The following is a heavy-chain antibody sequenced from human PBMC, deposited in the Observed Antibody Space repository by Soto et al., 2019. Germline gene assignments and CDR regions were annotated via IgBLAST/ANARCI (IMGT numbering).Heavy chain of an antibody. Sequence: SETLSLTCTVSGGSISSYYWSWIRQSPGKGLEWIGYIYYSGSINYNPSLKSRVTIPVDTSKNQFSLKLSSVTAADTAVYYCARVYGLDLFDYWGQGTLVTVSS. V-gene: IGHV4-59*01. D-gene: IGHD2-8*01. CDR1: GGSISSYY. CDR2: IYYSGSI. J-gene: IGHJ4*02. CDR3: ARVYGLDLFDY.